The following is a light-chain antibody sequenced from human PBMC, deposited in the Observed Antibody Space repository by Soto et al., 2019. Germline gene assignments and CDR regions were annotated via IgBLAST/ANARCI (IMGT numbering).Light chain of an antibody. CDR3: QQYSSSRT. CDR1: QSVSRSD. J-gene: IGKJ1*01. Sequence: EIVLTQSPGTLSLSPGQRATLSCRASQSVSRSDLAWYQQKPGQAPRLLIYGGSSRATGIPVRFSGSGSETDFTLTITRLEPEDFAVYYCQQYSSSRTFGQGTKVDIK. V-gene: IGKV3-20*01. CDR2: GGS.